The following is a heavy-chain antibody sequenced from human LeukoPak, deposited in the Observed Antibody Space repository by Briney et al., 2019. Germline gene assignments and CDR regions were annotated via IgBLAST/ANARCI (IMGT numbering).Heavy chain of an antibody. CDR1: GGSFSGYY. D-gene: IGHD3-22*01. J-gene: IGHJ4*02. Sequence: MASETLSLTCAVYGGSFSGYYWSWIRQPPGKGLEWIGEINHSGSTNYNPSLKSRVTISVDTSKNQFSLKLSSVTAADTAVYYCARRRITMIVVVTPGYWGQGTLVTVSS. CDR2: INHSGST. CDR3: ARRRITMIVVVTPGY. V-gene: IGHV4-34*01.